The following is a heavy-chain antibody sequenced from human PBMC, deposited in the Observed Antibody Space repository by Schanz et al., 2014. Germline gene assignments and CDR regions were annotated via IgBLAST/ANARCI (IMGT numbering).Heavy chain of an antibody. J-gene: IGHJ6*03. V-gene: IGHV1-18*01. CDR3: ARLGTGMAVAGSVIDSYYYYMDV. Sequence: QVQLVQSGAEVKKPGASVKVSCKTSGYTFSSYGITWVRQAPGQGLEWMGWISPYNGNTNYAPKVQGRVTVTTDTSTSTVYMELSSLRSEDTAVYYCARLGTGMAVAGSVIDSYYYYMDVWGEGTTVTVSS. CDR1: GYTFSSYG. D-gene: IGHD6-19*01. CDR2: ISPYNGNT.